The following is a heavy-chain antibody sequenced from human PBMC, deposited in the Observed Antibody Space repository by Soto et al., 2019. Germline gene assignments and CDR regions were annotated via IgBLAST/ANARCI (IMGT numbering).Heavy chain of an antibody. V-gene: IGHV1-3*01. D-gene: IGHD3-3*01. Sequence: QRLEWMGWINAGNGNTKYSQKFQGRVTITRDTSASTAYMELSSLRSEDTAVYYCARAYYDFWSGSWNYMDVWGKGTTVTVSS. CDR3: ARAYYDFWSGSWNYMDV. J-gene: IGHJ6*03. CDR2: INAGNGNT.